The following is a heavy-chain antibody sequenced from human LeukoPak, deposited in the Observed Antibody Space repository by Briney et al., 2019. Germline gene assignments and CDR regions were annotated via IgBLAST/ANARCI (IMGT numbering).Heavy chain of an antibody. CDR1: GYSISSGYY. CDR2: IYHTGST. V-gene: IGHV4-38-2*02. J-gene: IGHJ3*01. Sequence: SETLSLTCTVSGYSISSGYYWGWIRQPPGKGLEWIVNIYHTGSTYYNPSLKSRVTISADTPKNQFSLKLSSVTAADTAMYYCARDRHEPGPWGPGTMVTVSS. CDR3: ARDRHEPGP.